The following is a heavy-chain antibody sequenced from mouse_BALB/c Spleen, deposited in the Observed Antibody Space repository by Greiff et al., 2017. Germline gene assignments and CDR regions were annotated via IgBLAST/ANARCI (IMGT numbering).Heavy chain of an antibody. V-gene: IGHV5-6-4*01. CDR2: ISSGGSYT. D-gene: IGHD2-2*01. CDR3: TRDHGYDSYYFDY. Sequence: EVQGVESGGGLVKPGGSLKLSCAASGFTFSSYTMSWVRQTPEKRLEWVATISSGGSYTYYPDSVKGRFTISRDNAKNTLYLQMSSLKSEDTAMYYCTRDHGYDSYYFDYWGQGTTLTVSS. CDR1: GFTFSSYT. J-gene: IGHJ2*01.